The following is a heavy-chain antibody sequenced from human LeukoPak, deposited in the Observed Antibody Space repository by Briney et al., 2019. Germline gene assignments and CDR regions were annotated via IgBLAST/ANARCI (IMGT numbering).Heavy chain of an antibody. V-gene: IGHV3-30*03. Sequence: GGSLRLSSAPSGFTFSRHGMHWVRQAPGKGLEWVAIISNDGSRKYYAHSVEGRFTISRDNSKNTLYLQMDSLRAEDTAVYYCERDRAWTYFDYWGQGTLFTVSS. D-gene: IGHD3/OR15-3a*01. CDR2: ISNDGSRK. CDR1: GFTFSRHG. CDR3: ERDRAWTYFDY. J-gene: IGHJ4*02.